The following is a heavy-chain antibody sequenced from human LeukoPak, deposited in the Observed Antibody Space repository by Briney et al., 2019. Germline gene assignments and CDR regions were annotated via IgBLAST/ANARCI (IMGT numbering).Heavy chain of an antibody. J-gene: IGHJ4*02. CDR1: GGSISSGGYY. CDR3: ARDDGTSGSYYDY. V-gene: IGHV4-31*03. CDR2: IYYSGST. Sequence: PSQTLSLTCTVSGGSISSGGYYWSWIRQHPGKGLEWIGYIYYSGSTYYNPSLKSRVTISVDTSKNQFSLKLSSVTAADTAVYYCARDDGTSGSYYDYWGQGTLATVSS. D-gene: IGHD1-26*01.